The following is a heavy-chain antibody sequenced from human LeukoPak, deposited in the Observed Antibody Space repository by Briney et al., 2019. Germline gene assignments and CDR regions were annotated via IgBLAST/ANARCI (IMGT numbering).Heavy chain of an antibody. D-gene: IGHD6-13*01. V-gene: IGHV4-34*01. CDR1: GGSFSGYY. CDR2: INHSGST. Sequence: PSETLSLTCAVYGGSFSGYYWSWIRQPPGKGLEWIGEINHSGSTNYNPSLKSRVTISVDTSKNQFSLKLSSVTTADTAVYYCARVLPIAAAGFIDYWGQGTLVTVSS. CDR3: ARVLPIAAAGFIDY. J-gene: IGHJ4*02.